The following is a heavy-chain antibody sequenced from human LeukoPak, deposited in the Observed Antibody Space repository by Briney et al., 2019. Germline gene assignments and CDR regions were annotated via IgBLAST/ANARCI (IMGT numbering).Heavy chain of an antibody. V-gene: IGHV3-48*01. CDR3: AKTYYYDSSGYYSFGY. J-gene: IGHJ4*02. D-gene: IGHD3-22*01. CDR1: GFTFSSYS. CDR2: ISSSSSTI. Sequence: GGSLRLSCAASGFTFSSYSMNWVRQAPGKGLEWVSYISSSSSTIYYADSVKGRFTISRDNAKNSLYLQMNSLRAEDMAVYYCAKTYYYDSSGYYSFGYWGQGTLVTVSS.